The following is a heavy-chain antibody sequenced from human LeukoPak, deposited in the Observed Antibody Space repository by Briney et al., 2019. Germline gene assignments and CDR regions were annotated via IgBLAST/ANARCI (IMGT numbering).Heavy chain of an antibody. CDR3: ASEGVLTAILFDY. V-gene: IGHV3-53*05. J-gene: IGHJ4*02. Sequence: PGGSLRLSCTASEFTVSRNYMPWVRQAPGKGLEWVSLIFSNGDTHYADSVKGRFTISRDNSKNSLYLQMDSLTTEDTALYYCASEGVLTAILFDYWGQGTQVTVSS. CDR2: IFSNGDT. CDR1: EFTVSRNY. D-gene: IGHD2-21*02.